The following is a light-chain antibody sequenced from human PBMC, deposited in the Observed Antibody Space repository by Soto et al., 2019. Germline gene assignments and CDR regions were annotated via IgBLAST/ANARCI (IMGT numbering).Light chain of an antibody. V-gene: IGLV2-14*01. CDR3: SSYTSSSTRLYV. CDR1: SSDVGGYNY. CDR2: DVS. J-gene: IGLJ1*01. Sequence: QSALTQPASVSGSPGQSITISCTGTSSDVGGYNYVSWYQQHPGKAPKLMIYDVSNRPSGVSNRFSGSKSGNTSALTISRLQAEDEADYYCSSYTSSSTRLYVFGTGTKLTVL.